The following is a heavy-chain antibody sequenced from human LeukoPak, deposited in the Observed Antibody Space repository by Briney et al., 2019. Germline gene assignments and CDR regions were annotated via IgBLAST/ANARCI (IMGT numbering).Heavy chain of an antibody. CDR3: ARTHTRLIYDYYYGMDV. CDR2: ISYDGSNK. D-gene: IGHD3-16*01. Sequence: GGSLRLSCAASGFTFSSYAMHWVRQAPGKGLEWVAVISYDGSNKYYADSVKGRFTISRDNSKNTLYLQMNSLRAEDTAVYYCARTHTRLIYDYYYGMDVWGQGTTVTVSS. CDR1: GFTFSSYA. J-gene: IGHJ6*02. V-gene: IGHV3-30*04.